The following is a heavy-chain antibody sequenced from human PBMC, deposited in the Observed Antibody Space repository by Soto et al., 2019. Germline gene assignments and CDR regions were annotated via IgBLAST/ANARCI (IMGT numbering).Heavy chain of an antibody. CDR1: GGSISSSDYY. D-gene: IGHD4-17*01. CDR3: ARGLSEATVVTCYFDY. CDR2: IYYSGNT. Sequence: LSLTCTVSGGSISSSDYYWSWIRQHPGKGLEWIGYIYYSGNTYYNPSLKSRLTISVDTSKNQFSLKLNSVTAADTAVYYCARGLSEATVVTCYFDYWGQGTLVTVSS. V-gene: IGHV4-31*03. J-gene: IGHJ4*02.